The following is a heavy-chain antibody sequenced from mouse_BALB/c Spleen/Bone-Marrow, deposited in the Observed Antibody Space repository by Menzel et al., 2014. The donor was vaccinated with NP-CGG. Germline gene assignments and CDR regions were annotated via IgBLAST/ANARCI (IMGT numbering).Heavy chain of an antibody. J-gene: IGHJ2*01. CDR2: INSNGGST. V-gene: IGHV5-6-3*01. Sequence: DVKLVESGGGLVQPGGSLKLSCAASGFTFSSYGMSWVRQTPDKRLELVATINSNGGSTYYPDSVKGRFTISRDNAKNTLFLQMSRLRAEDTAMYYCARDSNDYWGQGTTLTVSS. CDR3: ARDSNDY. CDR1: GFTFSSYG.